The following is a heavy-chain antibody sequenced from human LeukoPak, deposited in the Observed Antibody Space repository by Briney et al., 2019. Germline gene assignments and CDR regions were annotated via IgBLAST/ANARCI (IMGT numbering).Heavy chain of an antibody. Sequence: GGSLRLSCAASGFTFSSYSMNWVRQAPGKGLEWVSYISSSSSTIYYADSVKGRFTIPRDNSKNTLYLQTNSLRAEDTAVYYCAKDQIYYYDSSGTTYDYWGQGTLVTVSS. CDR1: GFTFSSYS. J-gene: IGHJ4*02. CDR2: ISSSSSTI. D-gene: IGHD3-22*01. CDR3: AKDQIYYYDSSGTTYDY. V-gene: IGHV3-48*01.